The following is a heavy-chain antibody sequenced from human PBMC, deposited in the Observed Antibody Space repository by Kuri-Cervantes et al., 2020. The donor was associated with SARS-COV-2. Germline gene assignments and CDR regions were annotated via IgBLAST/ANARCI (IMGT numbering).Heavy chain of an antibody. CDR2: IYYSGST. J-gene: IGHJ4*02. V-gene: IGHV4-39*02. D-gene: IGHD1-20*01. Sequence: SETLSLTCTVSGGSISSSSDYWGWIRQPPGKGLEWMGSIYYSGSTYYNPSLKSRVTISVDTSKNHFSLKLCSVTAADTAVYYCAREYNWNEFDYWGQGTLVTVSS. CDR3: AREYNWNEFDY. CDR1: GGSISSSSDY.